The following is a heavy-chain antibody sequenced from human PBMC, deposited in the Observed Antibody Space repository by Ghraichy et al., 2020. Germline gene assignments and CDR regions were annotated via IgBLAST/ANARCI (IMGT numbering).Heavy chain of an antibody. CDR3: TTVTS. D-gene: IGHD2-21*02. Sequence: SCAASGFTVSSNHMSWVRQAPGKGLEWVSVIYSGDGTYYADSVKGRFTISRDNSKNTLYLQMNSLRADDTAVYYCTTVTSWGQGTLVSVSS. J-gene: IGHJ5*02. V-gene: IGHV3-53*01. CDR2: IYSGDGT. CDR1: GFTVSSNH.